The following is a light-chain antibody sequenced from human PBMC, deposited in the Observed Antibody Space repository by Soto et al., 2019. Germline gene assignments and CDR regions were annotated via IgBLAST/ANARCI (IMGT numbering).Light chain of an antibody. CDR2: GAS. CDR1: QSVSSNY. CDR3: QQYDTSPRT. Sequence: EIVLTQSPGTLSLSPGERATLSCRARQSVSSNYLAWYQQKRGQAPRLLIYGASSRATGIPTRFSGSGSGTDFNLTISRLEPEDFAVYYCQQYDTSPRTFGQGTNVEI. V-gene: IGKV3-20*01. J-gene: IGKJ1*01.